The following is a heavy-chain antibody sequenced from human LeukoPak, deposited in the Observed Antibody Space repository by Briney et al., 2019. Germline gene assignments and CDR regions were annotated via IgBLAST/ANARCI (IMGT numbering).Heavy chain of an antibody. CDR1: GFIFSGSA. CDR2: IRSKANSYAT. V-gene: IGHV3-73*01. J-gene: IGHJ3*02. Sequence: GGSLRLSCAASGFIFSGSAMHWVRQASGKGLEWVGRIRSKANSYATAYAASVKGRFTISGDDSKNTAYLHLNSLKTEDTAVYYCTRISMIVETFDIWGQGTMVTVSS. CDR3: TRISMIVETFDI. D-gene: IGHD3-22*01.